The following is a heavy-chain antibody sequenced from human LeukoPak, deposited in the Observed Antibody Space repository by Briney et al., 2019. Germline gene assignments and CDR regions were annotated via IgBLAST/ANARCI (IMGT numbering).Heavy chain of an antibody. CDR3: ARGSRGVTDFWSGYYTAYYYMDV. CDR1: GYTFTSYG. Sequence: ASVKVSCKASGYTFTSYGISWVRQAPGHGLEWMGWISAYNGNTNYAQKLQGRVTMTTDTSTSTAYMELRSLRSDDTAVYYCARGSRGVTDFWSGYYTAYYYMDVWGKGTTVTVSS. D-gene: IGHD3-3*01. J-gene: IGHJ6*03. CDR2: ISAYNGNT. V-gene: IGHV1-18*01.